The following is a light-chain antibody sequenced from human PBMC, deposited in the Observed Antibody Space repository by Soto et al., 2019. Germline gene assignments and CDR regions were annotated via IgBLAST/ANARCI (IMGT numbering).Light chain of an antibody. CDR2: DVS. Sequence: QSVLTQPRSVSGSPGQSVTISCTGTSSDVSGYNYVSWYQQHPGKAPKLMIYDVSKRPSGVPDRFSGSKSGNTASLTISRIKAEDEADYYCSSYARSYTHVVFGGGTKLTVL. J-gene: IGLJ2*01. CDR3: SSYARSYTHVV. CDR1: SSDVSGYNY. V-gene: IGLV2-11*01.